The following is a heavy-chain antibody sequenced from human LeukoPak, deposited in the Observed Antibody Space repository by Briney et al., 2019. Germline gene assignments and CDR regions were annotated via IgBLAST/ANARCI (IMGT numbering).Heavy chain of an antibody. CDR3: ARDFCFGGSFDDWQGYYAMDI. CDR2: VNPSAGGT. CDR1: GYTFTSYY. Sequence: GASVKVSCKASGYTFTSYYMHRVRQAPGQGLEWMGMVNPSAGGTNYAQKFQGRVTMTRDTSTNTVYLELSSLRSEDTAVFFCARDFCFGGSFDDWQGYYAMDIWGQGTTVTVSS. J-gene: IGHJ6*02. D-gene: IGHD3-3*01. V-gene: IGHV1-46*01.